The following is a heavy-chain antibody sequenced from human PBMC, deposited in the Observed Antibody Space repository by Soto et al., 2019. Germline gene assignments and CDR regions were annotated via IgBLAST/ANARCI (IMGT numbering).Heavy chain of an antibody. CDR3: ARDQGGTTLYYHGMDV. J-gene: IGHJ6*02. CDR2: ISYDGSNK. Sequence: QVQLVESGGGVVQRGRSLRLSCAASGFTFSSYAMHWVRQAPGQGLEWVALISYDGSNKYYADSVKGRFTISRDNSKNTLYLQMNSLRPEDTAVYHCARDQGGTTLYYHGMDVWGQGTTVTVSS. D-gene: IGHD1-7*01. V-gene: IGHV3-30-3*01. CDR1: GFTFSSYA.